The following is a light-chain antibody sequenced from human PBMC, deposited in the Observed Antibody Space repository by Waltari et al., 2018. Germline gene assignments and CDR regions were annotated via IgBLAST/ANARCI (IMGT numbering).Light chain of an antibody. V-gene: IGLV1-44*01. CDR2: INN. Sequence: QSVLTQPLSASGTPGQRLTISCSGSNPNLGSNTVSWNQQLPGTAPKLLVYINNQRPLGVPVRFSGSKSRAKASLAISGLQSEDEAYYYCAAWDDSLNDFVFGAGTKVTVL. CDR3: AAWDDSLNDFV. J-gene: IGLJ1*01. CDR1: NPNLGSNT.